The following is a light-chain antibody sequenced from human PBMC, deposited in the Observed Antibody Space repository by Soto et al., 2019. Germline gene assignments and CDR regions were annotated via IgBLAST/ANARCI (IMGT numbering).Light chain of an antibody. CDR1: QSVSSSY. Sequence: EIVLRLYPRTLALSPRERVTLSCRASQSVSSSYLAWYQQKPGQAPRLLIYDASNRATGIPARFSGSGSGTDFTLTISSLEPEDFAVYYCQQRSKWPGTFGQGTKVDIK. J-gene: IGKJ1*01. CDR2: DAS. V-gene: IGKV3-11*01. CDR3: QQRSKWPGT.